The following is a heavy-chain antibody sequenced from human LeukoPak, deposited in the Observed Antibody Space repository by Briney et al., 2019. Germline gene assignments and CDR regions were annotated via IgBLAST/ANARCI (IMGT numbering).Heavy chain of an antibody. Sequence: GGSLRLSCAASGFTFSSYSMNWVRQAPGKGLEWVSSISSSSSYIYYADSVKGRFTISRDNAKNSLYLQMNSLRAEDTAVYYCARDRIVGATTQDAFDIWGQGTMVTVSS. V-gene: IGHV3-21*01. J-gene: IGHJ3*02. CDR2: ISSSSSYI. CDR3: ARDRIVGATTQDAFDI. D-gene: IGHD1-26*01. CDR1: GFTFSSYS.